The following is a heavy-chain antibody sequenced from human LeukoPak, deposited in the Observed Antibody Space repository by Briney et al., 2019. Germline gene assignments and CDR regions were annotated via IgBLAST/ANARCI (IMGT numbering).Heavy chain of an antibody. CDR3: ARDRSRYFDM. CDR2: IYYSGST. J-gene: IGHJ3*02. CDR1: GGSISSSSYY. Sequence: SETLSLTCTVSGGSISSSSYYWGWIRQPPGKGLEWIGSIYYSGSTYYNPSLKSRVTIPVDTSKNQFSLKLSSVTAAGTAVYYCARDRSRYFDMWGQGTMVTVSS. V-gene: IGHV4-39*07.